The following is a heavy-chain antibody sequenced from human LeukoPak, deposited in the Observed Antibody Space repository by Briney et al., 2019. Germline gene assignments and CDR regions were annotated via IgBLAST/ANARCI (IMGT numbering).Heavy chain of an antibody. CDR2: ISNSGST. CDR3: ARADNWNAFEY. D-gene: IGHD1-1*01. J-gene: IGHJ4*02. CDR1: GGSICSGGYF. Sequence: KASQTLSLTCTVSGGSICSGGYFWSWIRQHPGKGLEWVGYISNSGSTSYNPSLKSRVALSVDTSKNQFSLKLSSVTAADTAVYYCARADNWNAFEYWGQGTLVPVSS. V-gene: IGHV4-31*03.